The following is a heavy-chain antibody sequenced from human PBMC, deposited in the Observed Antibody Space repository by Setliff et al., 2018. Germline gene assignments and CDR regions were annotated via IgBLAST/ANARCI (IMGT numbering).Heavy chain of an antibody. CDR1: GFTFSSYA. V-gene: IGHV3-23*01. D-gene: IGHD3-3*01. J-gene: IGHJ6*02. CDR2: ISGSGVST. Sequence: PGGSLRLSCAASGFTFSSYAMSWVRQAPGKGLEWVSAISGSGVSTYYADSVKGRFTISRDNSKNTLYLQMNSLRAEDTAVYYCAKVNNRFWSGHYPYYYGMDVWGQGTTVTVSS. CDR3: AKVNNRFWSGHYPYYYGMDV.